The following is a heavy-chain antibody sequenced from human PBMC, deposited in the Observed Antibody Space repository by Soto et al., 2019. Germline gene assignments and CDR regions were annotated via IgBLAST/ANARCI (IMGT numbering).Heavy chain of an antibody. CDR2: ISSSSSYI. Sequence: GGSLRLSCAASGFTFSSYSMNWVRQATGKGLEWVSSISSSSSYIYYADSVKGRFTISRDNAKNSLYLQMNSLRAEDTAVYYCARVEWLRFFDYWGQGTLVTVSA. V-gene: IGHV3-21*01. CDR3: ARVEWLRFFDY. CDR1: GFTFSSYS. J-gene: IGHJ4*02. D-gene: IGHD5-12*01.